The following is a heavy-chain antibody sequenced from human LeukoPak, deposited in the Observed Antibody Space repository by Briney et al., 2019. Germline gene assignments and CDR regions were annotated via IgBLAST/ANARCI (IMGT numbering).Heavy chain of an antibody. D-gene: IGHD6-19*01. CDR2: ISTYSGNT. V-gene: IGHV1-18*01. CDR1: GYTFTSYG. CDR3: ARGSRFTKGGIVVVKHDAFDI. J-gene: IGHJ3*02. Sequence: ASVKVSCKASGYTFTSYGISWVRQAPGQGLEWMGWISTYSGNTKYAQKLQGRVTMTRDMSTSTVYMELSSLRSEDTAVYYCARGSRFTKGGIVVVKHDAFDIWGQGTMVTVSS.